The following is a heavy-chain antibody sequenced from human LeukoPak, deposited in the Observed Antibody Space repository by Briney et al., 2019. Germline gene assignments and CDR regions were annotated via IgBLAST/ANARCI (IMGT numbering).Heavy chain of an antibody. CDR3: ARDRGYLPDTFDI. V-gene: IGHV1-18*01. J-gene: IGHJ3*02. Sequence: GASVKVSCKASGYPFSRYGISWVRQAPGQGLEWMGWINTYNGDTNYAQKFQGRVTMTTDTSTSTVYVELRSLRSDDTAVYYCARDRGYLPDTFDIWGQGTMVTASS. CDR2: INTYNGDT. D-gene: IGHD3-16*02. CDR1: GYPFSRYG.